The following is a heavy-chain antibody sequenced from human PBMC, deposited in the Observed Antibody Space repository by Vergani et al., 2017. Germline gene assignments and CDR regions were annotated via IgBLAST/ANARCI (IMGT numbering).Heavy chain of an antibody. J-gene: IGHJ6*02. Sequence: QVQLVESGGGVVQPGRSLRLSCAASGFTFSSYAMHWVRQAPGKGLEWVAVISYDGSNKYYADSVKGRLTISRDNSKNTLYLQMNSLRAEDTAVYYCARDVRGSSSFKYYYYYGMDVWGQGTTVTVSS. D-gene: IGHD6-6*01. CDR3: ARDVRGSSSFKYYYYYGMDV. V-gene: IGHV3-30*01. CDR2: ISYDGSNK. CDR1: GFTFSSYA.